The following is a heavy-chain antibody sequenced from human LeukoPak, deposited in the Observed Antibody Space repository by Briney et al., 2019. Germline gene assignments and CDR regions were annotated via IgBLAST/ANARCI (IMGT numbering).Heavy chain of an antibody. CDR1: GGSFSGYY. D-gene: IGHD3-16*01. J-gene: IGHJ4*02. CDR2: INHSGST. V-gene: IGHV4-34*01. Sequence: SETLSLTCAVYGGSFSGYYWSWIRQPPGKGLEWIGEINHSGSTNYNPSLKSRVTISVDTSKNQFSLKLSSVTAADTAVYYCARPQGGSLTYYLDYWGQGTLVTVSS. CDR3: ARPQGGSLTYYLDY.